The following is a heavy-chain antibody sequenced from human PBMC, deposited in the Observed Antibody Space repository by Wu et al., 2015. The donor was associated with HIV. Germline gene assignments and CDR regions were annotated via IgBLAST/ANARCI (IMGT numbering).Heavy chain of an antibody. CDR2: IHPSVGSP. D-gene: IGHD2-21*02. CDR3: ARSYCSGDCYADY. V-gene: IGHV1-46*01. Sequence: QLVQSGAEVKKPGASVKVSCKASGYTFTSFYMHWVRQAPGQGLEWMGIIHPSVGSPMYAQKFQGRVTMTRDTSTGTVYLELSTLRSEDSALYYCARSYCSGDCYADYWGQGTLVTVSS. J-gene: IGHJ4*02. CDR1: GYTFTSFY.